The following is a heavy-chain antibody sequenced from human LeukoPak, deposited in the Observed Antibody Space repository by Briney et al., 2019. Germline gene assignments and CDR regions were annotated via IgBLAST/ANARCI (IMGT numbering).Heavy chain of an antibody. J-gene: IGHJ4*02. V-gene: IGHV3-30*04. CDR2: ISYDGVNT. Sequence: GRSLRLSCTASGFTFGSSAMHWVRQAPGKGLEWVAVISYDGVNTYFADSVKGRFTISRDNSKNTLFLQMSSLRHEDTAVYFCARDLGLAVASSWGGLDYWGQGTLVTVSS. CDR3: ARDLGLAVASSWGGLDY. CDR1: GFTFGSSA. D-gene: IGHD6-19*01.